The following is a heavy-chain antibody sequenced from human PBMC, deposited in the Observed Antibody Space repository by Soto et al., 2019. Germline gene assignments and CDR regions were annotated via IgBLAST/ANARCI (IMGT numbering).Heavy chain of an antibody. J-gene: IGHJ2*01. CDR3: ARGLRWYFDL. CDR1: GGSISSCGYY. V-gene: IGHV4-31*03. CDR2: IYYSGST. Sequence: SETLSLTCTVSGGSISSCGYYWSWIRQHPGKGLEWIGYIYYSGSTYYNPSLKSRVTISVDTSKNQFSLKLSSVTAADTAVYYCARGLRWYFDLWGRGTLVTVSS.